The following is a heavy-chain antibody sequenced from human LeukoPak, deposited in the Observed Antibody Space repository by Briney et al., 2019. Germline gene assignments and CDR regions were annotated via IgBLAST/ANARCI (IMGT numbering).Heavy chain of an antibody. CDR3: ARGRNYDFWSGYYFRWFDP. CDR1: GYTFTSYD. J-gene: IGHJ5*02. D-gene: IGHD3-3*01. V-gene: IGHV1-8*01. Sequence: ASVKVSCKASGYTFTSYDINWVRQATGQGREWMGWMNPNSGNTGYAQKFQGRVTMTRNTSISTAYMELSSLRSEDTAVYYCARGRNYDFWSGYYFRWFDPWGQGTLVTVSS. CDR2: MNPNSGNT.